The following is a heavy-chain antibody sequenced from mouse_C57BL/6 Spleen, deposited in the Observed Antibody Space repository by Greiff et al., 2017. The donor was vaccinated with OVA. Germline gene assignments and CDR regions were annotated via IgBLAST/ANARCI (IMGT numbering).Heavy chain of an antibody. V-gene: IGHV5-4*01. D-gene: IGHD5-1*01. Sequence: EVQVVESGGGLVKPGGSLKLSCAASGFTFSSYAMSWVRQTPEKRLEWVATISDGGSYTYYPDNVKGRFTISRDNAKNNLYLQMSRLTSEDTAMYYCARDREYPLYAMDYWGQGTSVTVSS. CDR1: GFTFSSYA. CDR2: ISDGGSYT. CDR3: ARDREYPLYAMDY. J-gene: IGHJ4*01.